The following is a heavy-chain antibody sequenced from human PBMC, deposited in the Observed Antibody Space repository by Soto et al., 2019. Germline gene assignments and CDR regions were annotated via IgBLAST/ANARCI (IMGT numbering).Heavy chain of an antibody. V-gene: IGHV3-49*04. J-gene: IGHJ6*02. CDR3: TRDGDFYGFDV. D-gene: IGHD3-3*01. Sequence: EVQLVESGGGFVQPGRSLRLSCTFSGFTSDDFALTWVCQAPGKGLVWLGLVRSKTYDGAAEYAASVKGRFTISSDESTSAAFLQMNRLKTEDTGVYYCTRDGDFYGFDVWGQGTTGTVSS. CDR2: VRSKTYDGAA. CDR1: GFTSDDFA.